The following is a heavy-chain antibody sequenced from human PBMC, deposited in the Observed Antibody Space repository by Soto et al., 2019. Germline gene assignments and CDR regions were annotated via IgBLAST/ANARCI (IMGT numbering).Heavy chain of an antibody. J-gene: IGHJ4*02. D-gene: IGHD3-10*01. CDR1: GVSISSTSYN. Sequence: SETLSLTCNVSGVSISSTSYNWCWIRQPPGKGLEWIGTLDYSWTAHYNPSLKSRINISADPSKNQVSLTLTSLTAAATALYYWATHPGGGGYWGQGTLVTVSS. CDR3: ATHPGGGGY. V-gene: IGHV4-39*01. CDR2: LDYSWTA.